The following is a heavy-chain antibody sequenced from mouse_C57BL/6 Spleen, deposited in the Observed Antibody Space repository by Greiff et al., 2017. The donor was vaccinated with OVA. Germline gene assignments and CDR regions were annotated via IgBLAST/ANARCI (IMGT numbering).Heavy chain of an antibody. D-gene: IGHD2-2*01. J-gene: IGHJ2*01. CDR2: ISGGGGNT. CDR1: GFTFSSYT. Sequence: EVKLMESGGGLVKPGGSLKLSCAASGFTFSSYTMSWVRQTPEKRLEWVATISGGGGNTYYPDSVKGRFTISRDNAKNTLYLQMSSLRSEDTALYYCARQRGGYPYFDYWGQGTTLTVSS. CDR3: ARQRGGYPYFDY. V-gene: IGHV5-9*01.